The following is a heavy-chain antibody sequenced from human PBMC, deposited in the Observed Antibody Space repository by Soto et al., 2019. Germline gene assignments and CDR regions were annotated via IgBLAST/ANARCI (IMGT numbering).Heavy chain of an antibody. V-gene: IGHV1-2*04. CDR2: INPNSGGT. CDR1: GFAFTSSA. D-gene: IGHD5-18*01. CDR3: ARDGNVDIATGDCYYMDV. Sequence: ASVKVSCKASGFAFTSSAVHWVRQAPGQGLEWMGWINPNSGGTKYAQKFQGWVTMTRDTSISTAYMELSRLTSADTAVYYCARDGNVDIATGDCYYMDVWGKETTVT. J-gene: IGHJ6*03.